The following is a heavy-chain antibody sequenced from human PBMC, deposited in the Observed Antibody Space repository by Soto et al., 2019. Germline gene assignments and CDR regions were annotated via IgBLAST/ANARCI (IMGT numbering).Heavy chain of an antibody. CDR2: IYYSGST. V-gene: IGHV4-39*01. D-gene: IGHD5-18*01. Sequence: QLQLQESGPGLVKPSETLSLTCTVSGGSISSSSYYWGWIRQPPGKGLEWIGSIYYSGSTYYNPSLKSRVTISVDTSKNQFSLKLSSVTAADTAVYYCAGSSRYSYGIGNWFDPWGQGTLVTVSS. CDR1: GGSISSSSYY. CDR3: AGSSRYSYGIGNWFDP. J-gene: IGHJ5*02.